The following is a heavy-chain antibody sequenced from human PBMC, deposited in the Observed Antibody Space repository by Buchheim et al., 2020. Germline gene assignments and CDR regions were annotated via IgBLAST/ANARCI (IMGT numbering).Heavy chain of an antibody. J-gene: IGHJ5*02. CDR2: IYYSWST. V-gene: IGHV4-39*01. CDR1: GGSISSSSYY. Sequence: QLQLQESGPGLVKPSETLSLTCTVSGGSISSSSYYWGWIRQPPGKWLEWIGSIYYSWSTYYNPSLKSRGTISVETSKNQFSLKLSSVTAADTAVYYCARHRIAAAGTGWFDPWGQGTL. CDR3: ARHRIAAAGTGWFDP. D-gene: IGHD6-13*01.